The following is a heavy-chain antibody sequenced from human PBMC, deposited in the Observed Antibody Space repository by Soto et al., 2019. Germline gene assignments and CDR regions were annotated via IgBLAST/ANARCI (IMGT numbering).Heavy chain of an antibody. CDR1: GVSFSGYY. CDR2: INHSGST. CDR3: AREEYSSGWYDQFDY. D-gene: IGHD6-19*01. J-gene: IGHJ4*02. V-gene: IGHV4-34*01. Sequence: PSETLSLTCAVYGVSFSGYYWSWIRQPPGKGLEWIGEINHSGSTNYNPSLKSRVTISVDTSKNQFSLKLSSVTAADTAVYYCAREEYSSGWYDQFDYWGQGTLVTVSS.